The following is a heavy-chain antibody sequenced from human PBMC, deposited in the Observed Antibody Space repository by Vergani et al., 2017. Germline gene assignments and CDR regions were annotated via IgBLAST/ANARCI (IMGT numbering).Heavy chain of an antibody. J-gene: IGHJ2*01. CDR3: AKDPGFCSSSTCYRNYYFDL. Sequence: EVQLLQSGGGVIQPGGSVRLSCAASGFTFSACPMTWVRQAPGKGLEWVSAISARYPSTYYADSVKGRFTISRDNSKNTLFLQMNSLRAEDTAVYYCAKDPGFCSSSTCYRNYYFDLWGRGTLVTVSS. V-gene: IGHV3-23*01. D-gene: IGHD2-2*01. CDR2: ISARYPST. CDR1: GFTFSACP.